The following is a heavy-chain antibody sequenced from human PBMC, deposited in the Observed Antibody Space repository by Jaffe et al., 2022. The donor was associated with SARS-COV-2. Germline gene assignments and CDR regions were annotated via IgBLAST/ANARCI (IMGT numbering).Heavy chain of an antibody. CDR2: ISGSGGST. D-gene: IGHD7-27*01. J-gene: IGHJ4*02. CDR3: AKDLGTSQPRGYGFDY. CDR1: GFTFSSYA. V-gene: IGHV3-23*01. Sequence: EVQLLESGGGLVQPGGSLRLSCAASGFTFSSYAMSWVRQAPGKGLEWVSAISGSGGSTYYADSVKGRFTISRDNSKNTLYLQMNSLRAEDTAVYYCAKDLGTSQPRGYGFDYWGQGTLVTVSS.